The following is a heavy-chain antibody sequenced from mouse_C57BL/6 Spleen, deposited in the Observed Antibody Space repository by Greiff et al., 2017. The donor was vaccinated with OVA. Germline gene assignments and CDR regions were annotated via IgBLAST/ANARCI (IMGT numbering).Heavy chain of an antibody. CDR3: ARRVYYYGSSYGYFDV. CDR2: IDPSDSYT. CDR1: GYTFTSYW. D-gene: IGHD1-1*01. V-gene: IGHV1-50*01. Sequence: QVQLQQSGAELVKPGASVKLSCKASGYTFTSYWMQWVKQRPGQGLEWIGEIDPSDSYTNYNQKFKGKATLTVDTSSSTAYMQLSSLTSEDSAVYYCARRVYYYGSSYGYFDVWGTGTTVTVSS. J-gene: IGHJ1*03.